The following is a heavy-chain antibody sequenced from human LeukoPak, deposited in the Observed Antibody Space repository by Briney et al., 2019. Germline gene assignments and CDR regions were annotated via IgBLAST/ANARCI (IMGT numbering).Heavy chain of an antibody. CDR1: GGSISSSN. D-gene: IGHD6-13*01. J-gene: IGHJ4*02. Sequence: QPSETLSLTCAVSGGSISSSNWWSWVRQAPGKGLEWVAGISGGGGTTHYADSVKGRFSISRDNSKNTLYLQMNSLRAEDTAVYYCARDALYSSTWYSLYYWGQGTLVTVSS. CDR3: ARDALYSSTWYSLYY. CDR2: ISGGGGTT. V-gene: IGHV3-23*01.